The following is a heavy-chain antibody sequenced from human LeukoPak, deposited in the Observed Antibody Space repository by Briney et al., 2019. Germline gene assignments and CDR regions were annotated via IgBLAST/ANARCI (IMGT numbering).Heavy chain of an antibody. CDR1: GGSISSGGYY. CDR3: ARVDYSGAFDI. D-gene: IGHD3-10*01. CDR2: IYYSGST. Sequence: SQTLSLTCTVSGGSISSGGYYWSWIRQRPGKGLEWIGYIYYSGSTYYNPSLKSRVTISVDTSKNQFSLKLSSVTAADTAVYYCARVDYSGAFDIWGQGTMVTVSS. V-gene: IGHV4-31*03. J-gene: IGHJ3*02.